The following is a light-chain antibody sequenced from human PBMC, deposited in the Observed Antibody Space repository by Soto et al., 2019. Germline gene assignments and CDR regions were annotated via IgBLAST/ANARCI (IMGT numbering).Light chain of an antibody. J-gene: IGKJ1*01. V-gene: IGKV3-11*01. CDR3: QHRRNWPWT. CDR1: QSVSTY. Sequence: EIVLTQSPATLSLSPGERATLSCRASQSVSTYLGWYQQKPGQAPRLLIYDASNRATGIPGRFSGSGSGTDFTLTISSLEPEDFAVYYCQHRRNWPWTFGQGTKVKVK. CDR2: DAS.